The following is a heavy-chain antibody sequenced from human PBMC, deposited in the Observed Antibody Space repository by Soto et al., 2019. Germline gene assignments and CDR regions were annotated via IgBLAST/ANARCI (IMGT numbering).Heavy chain of an antibody. CDR2: IYYSGNT. Sequence: SETLSLTCTVSGDSISSDDYYWNWIRQPPGKGLEWIGYIYYSGNTYYNPSLKSRVSISVDRSKNQFSLELNSVTAADTAVYFCAAELSGYSYGPGDLYWGRGTLVTVSS. CDR3: AAELSGYSYGPGDLY. D-gene: IGHD5-18*01. CDR1: GDSISSDDYY. J-gene: IGHJ4*02. V-gene: IGHV4-30-4*01.